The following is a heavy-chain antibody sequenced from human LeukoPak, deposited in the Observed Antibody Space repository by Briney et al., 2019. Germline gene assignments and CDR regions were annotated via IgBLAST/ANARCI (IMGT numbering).Heavy chain of an antibody. D-gene: IGHD5-18*01. V-gene: IGHV1-69*01. J-gene: IGHJ4*02. CDR1: GGTFSSYA. CDR3: ARGGEEDTAMVYFDY. Sequence: SVKVSCKASGGTFSSYAISWVRQAPGQGLEWMGGIIPIFGTANYAQKFRGRVTITADESTSTAYMELSSLRSEDTAVYYCARGGEEDTAMVYFDYWGQGTLVTVSS. CDR2: IIPIFGTA.